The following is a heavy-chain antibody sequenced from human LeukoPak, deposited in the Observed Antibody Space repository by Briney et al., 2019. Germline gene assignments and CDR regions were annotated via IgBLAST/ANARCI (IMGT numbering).Heavy chain of an antibody. V-gene: IGHV6-1*01. Sequence: SQTLSLTCAISGDSVSSNSAAWNWIRQSPSRGLEWLGRTYYRSKWYNDYAVSVKSRITINPDTSKNQFSLQLNSVTPEDTAVYYCARDIVVVPAAIRSPNAFDIWGQGTMVTVSS. CDR2: TYYRSKWYN. J-gene: IGHJ3*02. D-gene: IGHD2-2*02. CDR3: ARDIVVVPAAIRSPNAFDI. CDR1: GDSVSSNSAA.